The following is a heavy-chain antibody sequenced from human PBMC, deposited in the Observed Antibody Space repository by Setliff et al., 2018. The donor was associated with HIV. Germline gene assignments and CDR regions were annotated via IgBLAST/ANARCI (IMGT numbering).Heavy chain of an antibody. CDR3: ARGYSSSWYGGDYNWFDP. CDR1: GGSISSGGYY. V-gene: IGHV4-31*03. J-gene: IGHJ5*02. D-gene: IGHD6-13*01. Sequence: PSETLSLTCTVSGGSISSGGYYWSWIRQHPGKGLEWIGYIYYSGSTYYNPSLKSRVTISVDTSKNQFSLKLSSVTAADTAVYYCARGYSSSWYGGDYNWFDPWGQGTLVTVSS. CDR2: IYYSGST.